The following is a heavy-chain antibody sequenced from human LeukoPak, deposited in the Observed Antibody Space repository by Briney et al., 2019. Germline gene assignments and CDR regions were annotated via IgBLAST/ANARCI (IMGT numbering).Heavy chain of an antibody. CDR2: IRSKANSYAT. CDR3: TISGIAAALDC. J-gene: IGHJ4*02. V-gene: IGHV3-73*01. Sequence: GGSLRLSCAASGFTFSNYGMHWVRQASGKGLEWVGRIRSKANSYATAYAASVKGRFTISRDDSKNTAYLQMNSLKTEDTAVYYCTISGIAAALDCWGQGTLVTVSS. D-gene: IGHD6-13*01. CDR1: GFTFSNYG.